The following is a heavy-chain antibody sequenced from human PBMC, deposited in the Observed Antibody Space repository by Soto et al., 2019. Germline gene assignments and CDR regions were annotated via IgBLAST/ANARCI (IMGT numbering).Heavy chain of an antibody. D-gene: IGHD2-2*01. CDR1: GGTFSSYA. V-gene: IGHV1-69*02. CDR3: ARPGYCSSTSCLRPWNY. J-gene: IGHJ4*02. CDR2: IIPIFGIA. Sequence: QVQLVQSGAEVKKPGSSVKVSCKASGGTFSSYAMSWVRQAPGQGLEWIGRIIPIFGIANYAQKIQGRVTITAHKSNRTAYMELSSLRSEDTAVYYCARPGYCSSTSCLRPWNYLGLGTLVTVSS.